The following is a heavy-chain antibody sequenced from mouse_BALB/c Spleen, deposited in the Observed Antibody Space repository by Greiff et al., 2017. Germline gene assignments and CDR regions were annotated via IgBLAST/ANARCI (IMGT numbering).Heavy chain of an antibody. D-gene: IGHD1-1*01. Sequence: EVKLQESGPGLVKPSQSLSLTCTVTGYSITSDYAWNWIRQFPGNKLEWMGYISYSGSTSYNPSLKSRISITRDTSKNQFFLQLNSVTTEDTATYYCARIGLDGSSYGYWYFDVWGAGTTVTVSS. V-gene: IGHV3-2*02. CDR3: ARIGLDGSSYGYWYFDV. CDR2: ISYSGST. J-gene: IGHJ1*01. CDR1: GYSITSDYA.